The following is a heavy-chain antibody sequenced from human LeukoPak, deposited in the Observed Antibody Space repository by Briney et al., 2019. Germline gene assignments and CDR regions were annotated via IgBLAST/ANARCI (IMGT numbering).Heavy chain of an antibody. Sequence: PSETLSLTCTVSGGSISSGDYYWSWIRQPPGKGLEWIGYIYYSGSTYYNPSLKSRVTISVDTSKNQFSLKLSSVTAAGTAVYYCARLTVVPAAIGAWGQGTLVTVSS. CDR3: ARLTVVPAAIGA. D-gene: IGHD2-2*02. CDR1: GGSISSGDYY. CDR2: IYYSGST. J-gene: IGHJ1*01. V-gene: IGHV4-30-4*08.